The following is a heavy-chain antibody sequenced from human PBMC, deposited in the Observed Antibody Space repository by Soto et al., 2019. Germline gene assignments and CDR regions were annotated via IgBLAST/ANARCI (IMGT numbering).Heavy chain of an antibody. J-gene: IGHJ6*02. CDR2: ISYDGSNK. Sequence: QVQLVESGGGVVQPGRSLRLSCAASGFTFSSYAMHWVRQAPGKGLEWVAVISYDGSNKYYADSVKGRFTISRDNSKNTLYLQMNSLRAEDTAVYYRARETYYDFWSGPYSGMDVWGQGTTVTVSS. CDR1: GFTFSSYA. CDR3: ARETYYDFWSGPYSGMDV. V-gene: IGHV3-30-3*01. D-gene: IGHD3-3*01.